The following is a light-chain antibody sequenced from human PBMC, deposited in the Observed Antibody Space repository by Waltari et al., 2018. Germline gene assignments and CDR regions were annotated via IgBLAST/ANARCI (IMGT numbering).Light chain of an antibody. CDR3: QTGGHGTWV. V-gene: IGLV4-69*01. J-gene: IGLJ3*02. Sequence: QLVLTKSPSASASLGAPVKLTCTLSSGHSRNVIAWLQQQPEKGPRYLMKVNSDGSHSKGDKSPDRFSGSSSGTEHYLTISSLQSEDEADYYCQTGGHGTWVFGGGTKLTVL. CDR2: VNSDGSH. CDR1: SGHSRNV.